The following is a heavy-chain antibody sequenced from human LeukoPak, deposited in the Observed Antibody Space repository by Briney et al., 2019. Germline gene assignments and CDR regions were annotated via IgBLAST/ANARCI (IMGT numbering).Heavy chain of an antibody. D-gene: IGHD2-2*01. CDR3: ARGGIVVPALDY. CDR1: GGSISSYF. J-gene: IGHJ4*02. CDR2: IYTSGST. Sequence: SETLSLTCTVSGGSISSYFWSWIRQPAGKGPEWIGRIYTSGSTNYNPSLKSRVTMSVDTSKKEFSLKLRSVTAADTAVYYCARGGIVVPALDYWGQGTLVTVSS. V-gene: IGHV4-4*07.